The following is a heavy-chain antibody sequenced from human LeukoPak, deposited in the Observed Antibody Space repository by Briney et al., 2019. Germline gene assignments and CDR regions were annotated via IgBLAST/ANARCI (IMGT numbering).Heavy chain of an antibody. D-gene: IGHD1-26*01. V-gene: IGHV4-39*01. CDR1: GGSIRSSTHY. J-gene: IGHJ4*02. CDR2: IYYSGST. Sequence: SETLSLTCAVSGGSIRSSTHYWGWIRQPPGKGLEWIGSIYYSGSTYYNPSLKSRVTISIDTSKNQFSLKLSSVSAADTAVYYCARHRPEYSGTSFDYWGQGTLVTVSS. CDR3: ARHRPEYSGTSFDY.